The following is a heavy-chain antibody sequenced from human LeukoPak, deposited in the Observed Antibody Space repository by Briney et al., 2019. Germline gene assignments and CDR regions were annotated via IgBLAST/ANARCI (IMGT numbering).Heavy chain of an antibody. CDR1: GGSISSYY. J-gene: IGHJ6*03. V-gene: IGHV4-59*12. CDR3: ARVTGSYYYYYYMDV. Sequence: SETLSLTCTVSGGSISSYYWSWIRQPPGKGLEWIGYIYYSGSTNYNPSLKSRVTISVDTSKNQFSVKLSSVTAADTAVYYCARVTGSYYYYYYMDVWGKGTTVTVSS. CDR2: IYYSGST. D-gene: IGHD3-10*01.